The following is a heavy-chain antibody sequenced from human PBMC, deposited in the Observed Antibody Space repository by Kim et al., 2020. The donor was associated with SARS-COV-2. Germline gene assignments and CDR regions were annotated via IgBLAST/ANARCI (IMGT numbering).Heavy chain of an antibody. CDR3: ARTGPTELGDY. Sequence: ANYAQKFQGRVTITTDKSTSTDYMELSSLRSEDTAVYYCARTGPTELGDYWGQGTLVTVSS. J-gene: IGHJ4*02. D-gene: IGHD3-10*01. CDR2: A. V-gene: IGHV1-69*02.